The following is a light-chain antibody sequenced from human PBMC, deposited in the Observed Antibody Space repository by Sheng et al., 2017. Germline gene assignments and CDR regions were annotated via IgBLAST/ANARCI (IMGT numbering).Light chain of an antibody. CDR2: NVN. Sequence: QSALTQPASVSGSPGQSITISCTGTSSDVGGYNYVSWYQQHPGKAPELMVYNVNKRPSGVSNRFSGSKSGNTASLTISGLQAEDEADYYCSSYTSSSTLVFGGGTKLTVL. V-gene: IGLV2-14*03. CDR3: SSYTSSSTLV. J-gene: IGLJ3*02. CDR1: SSDVGGYNY.